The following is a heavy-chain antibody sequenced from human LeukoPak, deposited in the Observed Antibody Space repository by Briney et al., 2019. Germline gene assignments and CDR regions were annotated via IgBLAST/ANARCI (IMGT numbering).Heavy chain of an antibody. CDR1: GYSITSVYY. V-gene: IGHV4-38-2*01. Sequence: SQTLSLTCAVCGYSITSVYYWGWIRQPPGKGLEWMGTIYRQGDTYYNASLKSRVTVSVDTATNQFSLRLSSVTAADTAVYYCASYVRRAHSGYDRYFDYWGQGTLVTVSS. D-gene: IGHD3-22*01. J-gene: IGHJ4*02. CDR3: ASYVRRAHSGYDRYFDY. CDR2: IYRQGDT.